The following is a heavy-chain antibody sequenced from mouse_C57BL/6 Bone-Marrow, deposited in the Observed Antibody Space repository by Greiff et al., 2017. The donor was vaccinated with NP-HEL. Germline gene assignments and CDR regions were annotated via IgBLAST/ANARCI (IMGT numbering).Heavy chain of an antibody. CDR3: ARHNYCGSSFYWYFDV. CDR1: EYAFPSHD. V-gene: IGHV5-2*01. J-gene: IGHJ1*03. Sequence: EVQLVESGGGLVQPGESLKLSCESNEYAFPSHDMSWVRKTPEKRLELVAAINSDGGSTYYPDTMERRFIISRDNTKKTLYLQMSSLRSEDTALYYCARHNYCGSSFYWYFDVWGTGTTVTVSS. D-gene: IGHD1-1*01. CDR2: INSDGGST.